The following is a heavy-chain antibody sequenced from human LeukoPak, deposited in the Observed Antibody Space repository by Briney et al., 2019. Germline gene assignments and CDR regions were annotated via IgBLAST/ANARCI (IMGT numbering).Heavy chain of an antibody. CDR2: IYPGDPDT. CDR3: ARQYRSGSYSSWFDP. CDR1: GYSFTSYW. V-gene: IGHV5-51*01. D-gene: IGHD1-26*01. Sequence: GESLKISCKGSGYSFTSYWIGWGRQMPGKGLEGMGIIYPGDPDTRYSPSFQGQVTISADKSISTAYLQWSSLKASDTAMYYCARQYRSGSYSSWFDPWGQGTLVTVSS. J-gene: IGHJ5*02.